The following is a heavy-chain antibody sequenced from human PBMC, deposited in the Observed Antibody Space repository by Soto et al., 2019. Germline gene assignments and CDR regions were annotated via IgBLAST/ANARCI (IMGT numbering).Heavy chain of an antibody. J-gene: IGHJ3*02. V-gene: IGHV4-4*02. CDR2: IYHSGST. CDR1: SGSISSSNW. CDR3: ATSSPYCTNGLCHHDAFAI. D-gene: IGHD2-8*01. Sequence: SETLSLTCAVASGSISSSNWLGCVRQPPGKGLEWIGEIYHSGSTNYNPSLKSRVTISVDKSKNQFSLKLSSVTAADTAVYYCATSSPYCTNGLCHHDAFAIWGQGTMVTVSS.